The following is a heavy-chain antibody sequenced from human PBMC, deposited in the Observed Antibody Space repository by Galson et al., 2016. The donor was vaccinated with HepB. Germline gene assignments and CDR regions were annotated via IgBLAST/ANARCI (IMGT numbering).Heavy chain of an antibody. Sequence: SLRLSCAASGFTFYNYGMTWVRQAPGKGLEVVASISRGGDSRDYADSVKGRFTISRDNSMNTLSLQMNSLRAEDTAVYYCARAQGDRSGDDGRFDYWGQGTLVTVSS. CDR3: ARAQGDRSGDDGRFDY. CDR1: GFTFYNYG. D-gene: IGHD1-26*01. J-gene: IGHJ4*02. V-gene: IGHV3-23*01. CDR2: ISRGGDSR.